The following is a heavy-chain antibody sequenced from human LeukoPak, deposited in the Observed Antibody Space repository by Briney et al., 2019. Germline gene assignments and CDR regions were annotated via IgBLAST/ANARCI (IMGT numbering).Heavy chain of an antibody. V-gene: IGHV4-39*01. CDR2: IYYSGST. J-gene: IGHJ4*02. CDR1: GGSISSSSYY. D-gene: IGHD6-19*01. CDR3: ARQETVAGFEDY. Sequence: SETLSLTCTVSGGSISSSSYYWGWIRQPPGKGLEWIGSIYYSGSTYYNPSLKSRVTISVDTSKNQFSLKLSSVTAADTAVYYCARQETVAGFEDYWGQGTLVTVSS.